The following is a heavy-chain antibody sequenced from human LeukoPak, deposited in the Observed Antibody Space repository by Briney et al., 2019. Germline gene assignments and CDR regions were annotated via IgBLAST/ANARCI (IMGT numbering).Heavy chain of an antibody. CDR1: GFTFSSYA. CDR2: ISYDGTNK. Sequence: GRSLRLSCAASGFTFSSYAMHWVRQAPGKGLEWVALISYDGTNKFYEDSVKGRFTISRDNSKNTLFLQVNSLRAEDTAVYYCARGGSGYVFDYWGQGTLVTVSS. J-gene: IGHJ4*02. V-gene: IGHV3-30*01. D-gene: IGHD3-22*01. CDR3: ARGGSGYVFDY.